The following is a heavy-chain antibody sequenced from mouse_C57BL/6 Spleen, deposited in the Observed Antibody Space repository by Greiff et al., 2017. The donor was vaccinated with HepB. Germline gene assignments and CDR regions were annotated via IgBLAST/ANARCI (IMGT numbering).Heavy chain of an antibody. J-gene: IGHJ3*01. V-gene: IGHV1-53*01. CDR3: ASHRGYYGYDEGAWFAY. D-gene: IGHD2-2*01. CDR2: INPSNGGT. CDR1: GYTFTSYW. Sequence: QVQLQQPGTELVKPGASVKLSCKASGYTFTSYWMHWVKQRPGQGLEWIGNINPSNGGTNYNEKFKSKATLTVDKSSSTAYMQLSSLTSEDSAVYYCASHRGYYGYDEGAWFAYWGQGTLVTVSA.